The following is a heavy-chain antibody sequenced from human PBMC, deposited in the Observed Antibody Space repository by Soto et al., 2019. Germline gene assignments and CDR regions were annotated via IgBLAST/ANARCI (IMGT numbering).Heavy chain of an antibody. Sequence: XGTLSLTYAVCGYSVSSGYYWCWIRQPPGKGLEWIGSIYHSGSTYYNPSLKSRVTISVDTSKNQFSLKLSSVTAADTAVYYCARDPLTSEDMGYYGMDVWGQGTTVTVSS. CDR1: GYSVSSGYY. D-gene: IGHD2-15*01. CDR2: IYHSGST. V-gene: IGHV4-38-2*02. J-gene: IGHJ6*02. CDR3: ARDPLTSEDMGYYGMDV.